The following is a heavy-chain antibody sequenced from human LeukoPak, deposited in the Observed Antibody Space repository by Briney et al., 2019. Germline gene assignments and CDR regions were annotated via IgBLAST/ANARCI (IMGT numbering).Heavy chain of an antibody. CDR1: GFTFSSYA. CDR2: ISGSGGST. V-gene: IGHV3-23*01. CDR3: AKDHVLAPWTPFDY. J-gene: IGHJ4*02. Sequence: PGGSLRLSXAASGFTFSSYAMSWVRQAPGKGLEWVSAISGSGGSTYYADSVKGQFTISRDNSKNTLYLQMNSLRAEDTAVYYCAKDHVLAPWTPFDYWGQGTLVTVSS. D-gene: IGHD3-10*02.